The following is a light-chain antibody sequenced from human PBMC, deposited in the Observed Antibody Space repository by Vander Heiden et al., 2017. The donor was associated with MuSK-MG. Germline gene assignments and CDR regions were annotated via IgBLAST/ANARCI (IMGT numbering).Light chain of an antibody. CDR1: SSDVGGYNY. CDR2: DVS. J-gene: IGLJ2*01. CDR3: SSYTSSKTLV. Sequence: QSALTQSASVSGSPGQSITISCTGTSSDVGGYNYVSWYQQPPGKAPKLMIYDVSNRPSGVSNRFSGSKSGNTASMTISGLQAEDEADYYCSSYTSSKTLVFGGGTKLTVL. V-gene: IGLV2-14*01.